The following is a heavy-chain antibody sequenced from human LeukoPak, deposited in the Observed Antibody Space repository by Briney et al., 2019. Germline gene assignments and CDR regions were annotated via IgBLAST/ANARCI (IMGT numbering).Heavy chain of an antibody. Sequence: ASVKVSFKASGYTFTGYYMHWVRQAPGQGLEWMGWINPNSGGTNYAQKFQGRVTMTRDTSISTAYMELSRLRSDDTAVYYCARDLSGYCSSTSCPPPNTYGMDVWGQGTTVTVSS. CDR2: INPNSGGT. V-gene: IGHV1-2*02. CDR3: ARDLSGYCSSTSCPPPNTYGMDV. D-gene: IGHD2-2*01. CDR1: GYTFTGYY. J-gene: IGHJ6*02.